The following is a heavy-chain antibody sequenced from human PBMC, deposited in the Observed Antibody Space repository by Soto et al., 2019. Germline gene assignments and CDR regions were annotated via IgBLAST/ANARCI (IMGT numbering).Heavy chain of an antibody. Sequence: SETLSLTCTVSGGSISSYYWSWIRQPPGKGLEWIGYIYYSGSTNYNPSLKSRVTISVDTSKNQFSLKLSSVTAADTAVYYCARDRGEFDPWGQGTLVTVSS. CDR2: IYYSGST. CDR1: GGSISSYY. D-gene: IGHD3-10*01. V-gene: IGHV4-59*01. J-gene: IGHJ5*02. CDR3: ARDRGEFDP.